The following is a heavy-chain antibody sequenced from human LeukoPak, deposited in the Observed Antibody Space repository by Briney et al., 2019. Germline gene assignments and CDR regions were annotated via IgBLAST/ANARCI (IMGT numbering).Heavy chain of an antibody. J-gene: IGHJ4*02. D-gene: IGHD3-22*01. Sequence: QAGGSLRLSCAASGFTFSSYAMHWVRQAPGKGLEWVAVISYDGSNKYYADSVKGRFTISRDNSKNTLYLQMNSLRAEDTAVYYCAKGFYYDGTGAPLDYWGQGTLVTVSS. CDR3: AKGFYYDGTGAPLDY. V-gene: IGHV3-30-3*01. CDR1: GFTFSSYA. CDR2: ISYDGSNK.